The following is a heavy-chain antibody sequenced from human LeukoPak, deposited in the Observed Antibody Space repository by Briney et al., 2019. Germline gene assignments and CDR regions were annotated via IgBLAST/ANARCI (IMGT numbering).Heavy chain of an antibody. D-gene: IGHD2-2*01. CDR3: ARHDTASSTWAFDAFDF. CDR2: IYYSGRT. Sequence: PSGTLSLTCAVSGGSISNSNWWSWIRQPPGKGLEWIGYIYYSGRTNYNPSLKSRLTISVDTSKNQFSLKLNSVTAADTAVYCCARHDTASSTWAFDAFDFWGQGTMVTVSS. J-gene: IGHJ3*01. CDR1: GGSISNSNW. V-gene: IGHV4-59*08.